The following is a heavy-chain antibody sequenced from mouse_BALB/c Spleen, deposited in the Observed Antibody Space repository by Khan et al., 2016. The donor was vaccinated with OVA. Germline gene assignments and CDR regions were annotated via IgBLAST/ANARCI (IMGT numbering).Heavy chain of an antibody. CDR1: GFSLTTYG. CDR3: ARHSYRYDFTY. J-gene: IGHJ3*01. D-gene: IGHD2-14*01. Sequence: QVQLKQSGPGLVQPTQSLSITCTVSGFSLTTYGLHWVRQSPGKGLEWLGVIWSGGTTDYNAALISRLSISKDNSKSQVFFKMNSLQADDTAIYYCARHSYRYDFTYWGQGTLVTVSA. V-gene: IGHV2-4-1*01. CDR2: IWSGGTT.